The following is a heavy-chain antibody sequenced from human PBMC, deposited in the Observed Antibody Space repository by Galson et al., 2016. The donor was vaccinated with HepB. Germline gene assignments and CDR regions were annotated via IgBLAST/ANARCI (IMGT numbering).Heavy chain of an antibody. J-gene: IGHJ4*02. D-gene: IGHD6-19*01. CDR2: IYPSGDT. CDR1: GFTVSSNY. V-gene: IGHV3-66*01. CDR3: AHNNGWYGKGYFDY. Sequence: SLRLSCAASGFTVSSNYMSWVRQAPGKRLEWVSVIYPSGDTYYADSVKGRFTISRDNSKNTLYLQMDSLRAEDTAVYYCAHNNGWYGKGYFDYWGQGTLATVSS.